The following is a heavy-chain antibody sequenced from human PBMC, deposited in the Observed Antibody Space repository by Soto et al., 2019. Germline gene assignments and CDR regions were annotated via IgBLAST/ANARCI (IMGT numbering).Heavy chain of an antibody. Sequence: GGSLRLSCAASGFTFSSYAMSWVRQAPGKGLEWVSAISGSGGSTYYADSVKGRSTISRDNSKNTLYLQMNSLRAEDTAVYYCAKGPGIAVARLDVWGQGTAVTVSS. V-gene: IGHV3-23*01. CDR1: GFTFSSYA. CDR3: AKGPGIAVARLDV. CDR2: ISGSGGST. J-gene: IGHJ6*02. D-gene: IGHD6-19*01.